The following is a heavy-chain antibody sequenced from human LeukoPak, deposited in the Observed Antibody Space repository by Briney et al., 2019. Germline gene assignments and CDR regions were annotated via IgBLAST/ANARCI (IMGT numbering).Heavy chain of an antibody. V-gene: IGHV3-30*18. D-gene: IGHD1-26*01. CDR2: ISYDGSNK. Sequence: GGSLRLSCAASGFTFSSYGMHWVRQAPGKGLEWVAVISYDGSNKYYADSVKGRFTISRDNSKNTLYLQMNSLRAEDTAVYYCAKDIAVGASYGMDVWDQGTTVTVSS. J-gene: IGHJ6*02. CDR3: AKDIAVGASYGMDV. CDR1: GFTFSSYG.